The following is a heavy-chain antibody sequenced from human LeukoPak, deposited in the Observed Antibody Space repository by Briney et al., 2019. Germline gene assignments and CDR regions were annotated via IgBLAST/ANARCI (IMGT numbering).Heavy chain of an antibody. D-gene: IGHD6-19*01. J-gene: IGHJ4*02. Sequence: GGSLRPSCAASGFSFSSYEMNWVRQAPGKGLEWVSNISPSGSTKYYADSVKGRFTVSRDNAKNSLYLQMNSLRAGDTGVYYCTKLAVASADSWGQGTLVTVSS. CDR2: ISPSGSTK. CDR1: GFSFSSYE. CDR3: TKLAVASADS. V-gene: IGHV3-48*03.